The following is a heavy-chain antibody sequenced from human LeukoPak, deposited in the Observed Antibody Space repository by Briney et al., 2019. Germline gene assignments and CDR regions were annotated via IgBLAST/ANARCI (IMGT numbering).Heavy chain of an antibody. CDR2: ISGSGGST. J-gene: IGHJ6*03. CDR1: GFTFSSYG. CDR3: ASQARCYNWNDKGYMDV. D-gene: IGHD1-20*01. Sequence: GGTLRLSCAASGFTFSSYGMSWVRQAPGKGLEWVSAISGSGGSTYYADSVKGRFTISRDNAKNSLYLQMNSLRAEDTAVYYCASQARCYNWNDKGYMDVWGKGTTVTVSS. V-gene: IGHV3-23*01.